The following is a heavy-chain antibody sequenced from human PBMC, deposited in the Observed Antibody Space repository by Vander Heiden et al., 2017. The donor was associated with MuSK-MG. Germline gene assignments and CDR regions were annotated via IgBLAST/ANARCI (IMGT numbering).Heavy chain of an antibody. CDR3: AHIYDYIWGSYRHGGNFDY. D-gene: IGHD3-16*02. V-gene: IGHV2-5*02. Sequence: QITLKESGPTLVKPTQTLTLTCTFSGFSLSTSGVGVGWIRQPPGKALEWLALIYWDDDKRYSPSLKSRLTITKDTSKNQVVLTMTNMDPVDTATYYCAHIYDYIWGSYRHGGNFDYWGQGTLVTVSS. J-gene: IGHJ4*02. CDR1: GFSLSTSGVG. CDR2: IYWDDDK.